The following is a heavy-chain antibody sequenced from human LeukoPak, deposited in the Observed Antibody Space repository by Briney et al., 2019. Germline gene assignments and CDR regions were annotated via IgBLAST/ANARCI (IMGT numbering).Heavy chain of an antibody. D-gene: IGHD4-17*01. CDR1: GYTFTIYG. CDR2: ISAYNGNT. V-gene: IGHV1-18*01. J-gene: IGHJ4*02. CDR3: AREDGDYFYFDY. Sequence: ASVKVSCRASGYTFTIYGFSWVRQAPGQGGEWMGWISAYNGNTNYAQKLQGRVTMTTDTSTSTAYMELRSLRSDDTAVYYCAREDGDYFYFDYWGQGTLVTVSS.